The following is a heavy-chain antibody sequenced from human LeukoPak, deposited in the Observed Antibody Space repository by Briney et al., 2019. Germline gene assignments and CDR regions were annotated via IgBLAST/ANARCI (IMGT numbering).Heavy chain of an antibody. CDR1: GFTFSSYR. J-gene: IGHJ4*01. D-gene: IGHD3-3*01. V-gene: IGHV3-21*01. CDR3: AREALRFLEWLAPLDY. Sequence: GGSLRLSCAASGFTFSSYRMNWVRQAPGKGLEWVSSINSSSSYMYYADTVRRRFPISRDNAKNSLYLQMNSLRAEDTAVYYCAREALRFLEWLAPLDYWGHGTGVTVSS. CDR2: INSSSSYM.